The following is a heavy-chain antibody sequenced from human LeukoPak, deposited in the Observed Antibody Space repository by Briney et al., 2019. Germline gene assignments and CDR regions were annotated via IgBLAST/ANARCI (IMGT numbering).Heavy chain of an antibody. J-gene: IGHJ4*02. CDR3: ARRRVPLRYFDWTPKFDY. Sequence: PSETLSLTCAVYGGSFSGYYWSWIRQPPGKGLEWIGEINHSGSTNYNPSLKSRVTISVDTSKNQFSLKLSSVTAADTAVYYCARRRVPLRYFDWTPKFDYWGQGTLVTVSS. D-gene: IGHD3-9*01. CDR1: GGSFSGYY. CDR2: INHSGST. V-gene: IGHV4-34*01.